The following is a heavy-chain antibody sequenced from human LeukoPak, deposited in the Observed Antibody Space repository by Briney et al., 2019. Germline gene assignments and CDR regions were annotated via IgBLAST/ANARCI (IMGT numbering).Heavy chain of an antibody. J-gene: IGHJ4*02. Sequence: PGGSLRLSCAASGFTFSSYAMSWVRQAPGKGLEWVSAISGSGGSIYYADSVKGRFTISRDNAKNSLYLQMNSLRAEDTAVYYCARGNWAEDGYFDYWGQGTLVTVSS. CDR3: ARGNWAEDGYFDY. V-gene: IGHV3-23*01. CDR2: ISGSGGSI. D-gene: IGHD7-27*01. CDR1: GFTFSSYA.